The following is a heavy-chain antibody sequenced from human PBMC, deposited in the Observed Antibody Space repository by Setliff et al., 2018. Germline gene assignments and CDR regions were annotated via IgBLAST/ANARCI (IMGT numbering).Heavy chain of an antibody. Sequence: PSETLSLTCGVYGGSFSDHYWSWIRQPPRKGLEWLGEINHRGNTNYRPSLKSRITMSVDTSKKQFSLKLSSVTAADTALYYCARGVLVNSFSSSHYMDVWAKGATVTVSS. J-gene: IGHJ6*03. CDR2: INHRGNT. CDR3: ARGVLVNSFSSSHYMDV. D-gene: IGHD2-2*01. V-gene: IGHV4-34*01. CDR1: GGSFSDHY.